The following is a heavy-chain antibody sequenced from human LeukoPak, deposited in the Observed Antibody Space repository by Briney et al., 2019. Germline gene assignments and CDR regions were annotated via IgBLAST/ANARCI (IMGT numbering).Heavy chain of an antibody. Sequence: GGSLRPSCAASGFTFRSYAVHRVRQAPGKGLEWVAVISYDGSNKYYADSVKGRFTISRDNSKNTLYLQMNSWRAEDTAVYYCARNLWRTVTKEPHYYYHGKDFWRQGPTVTVSS. CDR3: ARNLWRTVTKEPHYYYHGKDF. J-gene: IGHJ6*01. CDR1: GFTFRSYA. D-gene: IGHD4-17*01. V-gene: IGHV3-30-3*01. CDR2: ISYDGSNK.